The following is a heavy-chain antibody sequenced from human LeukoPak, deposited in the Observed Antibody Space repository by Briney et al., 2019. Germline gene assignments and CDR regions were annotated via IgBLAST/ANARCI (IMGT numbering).Heavy chain of an antibody. V-gene: IGHV3-30*04. CDR3: ARGCFDP. J-gene: IGHJ5*02. CDR2: ISYDGSNK. Sequence: GRSLRLSCAASGFTFSSYAMHWVRQAPGKGLEWVAVISYDGSNKYYADSVKGRFTISRDNSKNTLYLQMNSLRAEDTAVYYCARGCFDPWGQGTLVTVSS. CDR1: GFTFSSYA.